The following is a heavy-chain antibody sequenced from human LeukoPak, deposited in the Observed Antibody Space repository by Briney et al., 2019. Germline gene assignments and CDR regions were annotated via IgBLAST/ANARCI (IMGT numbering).Heavy chain of an antibody. D-gene: IGHD6-13*01. CDR1: GGSFSGNY. CDR3: ARGGMGSSHNWFDP. CDR2: INHSGST. Sequence: PSGTLSLTCAVYGGSFSGNYWSWSRQPPGKGLEWIGEINHSGSTNYNPSLKSRVTISVDTSKNQFSLKLSSVTAADTAVYYCARGGMGSSHNWFDPWGQGTLVTVSS. J-gene: IGHJ5*02. V-gene: IGHV4-34*01.